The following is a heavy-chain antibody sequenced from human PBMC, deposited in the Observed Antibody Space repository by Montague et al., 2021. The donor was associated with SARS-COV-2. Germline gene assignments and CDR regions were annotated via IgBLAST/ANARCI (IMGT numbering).Heavy chain of an antibody. CDR3: ARRTYYDGY. D-gene: IGHD3-22*01. CDR1: GFIFSSYE. CDR2: ISSSGSNI. Sequence: SLRLSCAASGFIFSSYEMNWVRQAPGKGLEWVSYISSSGSNIHYADSVKGRFSIYRDNAKNSLYLQMNSLRAEDTAVYYCARRTYYDGYWGQGTLVTVSS. J-gene: IGHJ4*02. V-gene: IGHV3-48*03.